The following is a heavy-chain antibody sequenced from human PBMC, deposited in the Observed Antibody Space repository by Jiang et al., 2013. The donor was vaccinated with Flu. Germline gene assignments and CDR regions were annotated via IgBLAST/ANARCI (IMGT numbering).Heavy chain of an antibody. D-gene: IGHD3-10*01. J-gene: IGHJ6*02. CDR1: GGSISSSTYY. Sequence: GPGLVKPSETLSLTCTVSGGSISSSTYYWGWIRQPPGKGLEWIGSIYYSGSTYSNPSLKSRVTISLDTSKNQFSLKLNSVTAADTAVYYCASRAWQTYGMDVWGQGTTVTVSS. CDR3: ASRAWQTYGMDV. V-gene: IGHV4-39*07. CDR2: IYYSGST.